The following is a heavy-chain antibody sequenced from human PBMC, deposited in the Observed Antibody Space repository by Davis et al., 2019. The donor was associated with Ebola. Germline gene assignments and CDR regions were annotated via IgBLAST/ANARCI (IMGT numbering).Heavy chain of an antibody. Sequence: QTPSLTCAVYGGSFSGYYWSWIRQPPGKVLEWIGEINHSGSTNYNPSLKSRVTISVDTSKNQFSLKLSSVTAADTAVYYCAGGYCSSTSCPPPYSYYGMDVWGQGTTVTVSS. CDR1: GGSFSGYY. D-gene: IGHD2-2*01. CDR2: INHSGST. V-gene: IGHV4-34*01. J-gene: IGHJ6*02. CDR3: AGGYCSSTSCPPPYSYYGMDV.